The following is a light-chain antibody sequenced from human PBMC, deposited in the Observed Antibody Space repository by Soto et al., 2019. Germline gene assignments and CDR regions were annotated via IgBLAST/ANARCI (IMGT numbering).Light chain of an antibody. CDR1: QRISSW. J-gene: IGKJ4*01. Sequence: DIQMTQSPSTLSASVGDRVTITCRASQRISSWLAWYQQKPGKAPKFLIYKAYSLESGVPSRFSGSGSGTEFTLTIRSLQPDDFATYYCKQYNSYLLTFGGGTKVDIK. CDR3: KQYNSYLLT. CDR2: KAY. V-gene: IGKV1-5*03.